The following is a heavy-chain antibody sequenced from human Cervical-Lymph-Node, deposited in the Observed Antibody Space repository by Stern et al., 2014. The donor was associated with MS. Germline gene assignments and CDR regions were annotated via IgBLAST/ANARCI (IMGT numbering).Heavy chain of an antibody. CDR1: GYSFTSYA. CDR2: INTNTGNP. CDR3: ARDGGSAYCADDCFDY. Sequence: HVQLVQSGSELKKPGAAVKVSCKASGYSFTSYAMNWVRQAPGQGLEWMGWINTNTGNPTYTQGFTGRFVFSLDTSVSTAYLQITSLKAEDTAVYYCARDGGSAYCADDCFDYWGQGTLVTVSS. D-gene: IGHD2-8*01. V-gene: IGHV7-4-1*02. J-gene: IGHJ4*02.